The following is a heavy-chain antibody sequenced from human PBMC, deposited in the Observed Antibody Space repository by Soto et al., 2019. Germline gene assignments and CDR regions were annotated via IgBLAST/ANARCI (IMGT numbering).Heavy chain of an antibody. V-gene: IGHV1-24*01. J-gene: IGHJ4*01. CDR3: ATATPRPDSSSAHFDH. D-gene: IGHD6-6*01. CDR2: FDPEDGQP. Sequence: KIGSTFCGYSLSYLSMAWLLKDTEKGLEWMGGFDPEDGQPIYAQQFQGSVTMPEDTSTDTAYMELSSLRSEDTAVYYCATATPRPDSSSAHFDHRCHGTVLTVSS. CDR1: GYSLSYLS.